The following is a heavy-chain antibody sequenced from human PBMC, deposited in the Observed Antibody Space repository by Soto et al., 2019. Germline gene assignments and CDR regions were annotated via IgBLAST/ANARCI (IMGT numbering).Heavy chain of an antibody. CDR1: GFTFSSYA. CDR3: AKTFGSNWLLDY. Sequence: GGSLRLSCAASGFTFSSYAMSWVRQAPGKGLEWVSSMSGSGGSRYYADSVKGRFTISRDNSKNTVYLQVSSLRGDDTAIYYCAKTFGSNWLLDYWGQGTLVTVSS. J-gene: IGHJ4*02. D-gene: IGHD1-26*01. CDR2: MSGSGGSR. V-gene: IGHV3-23*01.